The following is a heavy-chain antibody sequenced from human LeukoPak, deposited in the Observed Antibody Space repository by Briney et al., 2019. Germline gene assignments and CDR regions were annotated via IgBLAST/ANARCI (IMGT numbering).Heavy chain of an antibody. J-gene: IGHJ4*02. CDR2: ISSSSTYI. CDR1: GFTFSSYS. V-gene: IGHV3-21*01. Sequence: GGSLRLSCAASGFTFSSYSMNWVRQAPGKGLEWVSSISSSSTYIYYADSLKGRFTISRDNAKNSLYLQMNSLRAEDTAVYYCARLKTLRGYSYGYDDYWGQGTLVTVSS. D-gene: IGHD5-18*01. CDR3: ARLKTLRGYSYGYDDY.